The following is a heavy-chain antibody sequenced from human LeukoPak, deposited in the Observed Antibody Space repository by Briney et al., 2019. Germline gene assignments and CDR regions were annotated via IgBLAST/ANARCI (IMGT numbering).Heavy chain of an antibody. J-gene: IGHJ4*02. CDR1: GGSISSSSYY. D-gene: IGHD5-12*01. V-gene: IGHV4-39*07. CDR3: ARDRAGPQRSGYATYFDY. Sequence: SETLSLTCTVSGGSISSSSYYWGWIRQPPGKGLEWIGSIYYSGSTYYNPSLKSRVTISVDTSKNQFSLKLSSVTAADTAVYYCARDRAGPQRSGYATYFDYWGQGTLVTVSS. CDR2: IYYSGST.